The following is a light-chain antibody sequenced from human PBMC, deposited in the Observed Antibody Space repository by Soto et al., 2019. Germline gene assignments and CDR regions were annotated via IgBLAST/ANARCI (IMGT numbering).Light chain of an antibody. Sequence: VMTQSPISLPVTPGETASISCRSSQSLLHPNGKYYLDWYLQKPGQSPQLLIYLGSIRASGVPDRFSGRGSGADFTLQISRVEAEDVGVYFCMQALQARTFGQGTKLEIK. CDR1: QSLLHPNGKYY. J-gene: IGKJ2*01. CDR2: LGS. CDR3: MQALQART. V-gene: IGKV2-28*01.